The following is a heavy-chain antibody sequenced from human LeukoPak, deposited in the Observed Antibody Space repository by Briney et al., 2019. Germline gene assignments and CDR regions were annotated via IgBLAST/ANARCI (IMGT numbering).Heavy chain of an antibody. CDR3: ARDPPYSSSWYVRFDY. V-gene: IGHV3-21*01. CDR1: GFTFSSYS. CDR2: ISSSSSYI. J-gene: IGHJ4*02. D-gene: IGHD6-13*01. Sequence: GGSLRLSCAASGFTFSSYSMTWVRQAPGKGLEWVSSISSSSSYIYYADSVKGRFTISRDNAKNSLYLQMNSLRAEDTAVYYCARDPPYSSSWYVRFDYWGQGTLVTVSS.